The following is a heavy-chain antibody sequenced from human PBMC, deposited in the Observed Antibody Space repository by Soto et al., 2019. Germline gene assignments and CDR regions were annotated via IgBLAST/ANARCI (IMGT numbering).Heavy chain of an antibody. CDR1: GFTFSSHE. CDR3: ARTLNRANLRGWFDP. V-gene: IGHV3-48*03. CDR2: ISNAGSTI. J-gene: IGHJ5*02. Sequence: QLVESGGGLVQPGGSLRLSCAASGFTFSSHEMNWVRQAPGKGLEWVSSISNAGSTIYYADSVKGRFTISRDNAKNSLNLQLNSLRVEDTAVYYCARTLNRANLRGWFDPWGQGTLVTVSS. D-gene: IGHD2-15*01.